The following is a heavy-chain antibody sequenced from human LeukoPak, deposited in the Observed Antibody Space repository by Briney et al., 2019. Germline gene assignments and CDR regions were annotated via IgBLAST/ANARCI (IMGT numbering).Heavy chain of an antibody. J-gene: IGHJ4*02. D-gene: IGHD6-19*01. CDR3: ARELEIAVAGTLGY. V-gene: IGHV3-33*01. Sequence: GRSLRLSCAASGFTFSSYAMHWVRHAPGKGLEWVAVIWYDGSNKYYADSVKGRFTISRDHSQNTLYVQMKSLRAEDTSVYYCARELEIAVAGTLGYWGQGTLVTVSS. CDR1: GFTFSSYA. CDR2: IWYDGSNK.